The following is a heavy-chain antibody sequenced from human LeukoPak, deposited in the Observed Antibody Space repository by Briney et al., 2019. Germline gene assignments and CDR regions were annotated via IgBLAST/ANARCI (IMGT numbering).Heavy chain of an antibody. J-gene: IGHJ4*02. CDR2: ISGSGGST. CDR3: AKDLEGGGYDYLDY. Sequence: GGSLGLSCAASGFTFSSYAMSWVRQAPGKGLEWVSAISGSGGSTYYADSVKGRFTISRDNSKNTLYLQMNSLRAEDTAVYYCAKDLEGGGYDYLDYWGQGTLVTVSS. D-gene: IGHD5-12*01. CDR1: GFTFSSYA. V-gene: IGHV3-23*01.